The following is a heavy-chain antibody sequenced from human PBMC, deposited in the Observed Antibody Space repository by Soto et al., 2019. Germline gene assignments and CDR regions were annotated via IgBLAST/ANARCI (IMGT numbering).Heavy chain of an antibody. D-gene: IGHD2-15*01. CDR2: IRSKAYGGTT. V-gene: IGHV3-49*03. Sequence: GGSVRLSCTASGFTFGDYAMSWFRQAPGKGLEWVGFIRSKAYGGTTEYAASVKGRFTISRDDSKSIAYLQMNSLKTEDTAVYYCTRTGDIVVVVAATYHWGQGTLVTVSS. CDR3: TRTGDIVVVVAATYH. CDR1: GFTFGDYA. J-gene: IGHJ5*02.